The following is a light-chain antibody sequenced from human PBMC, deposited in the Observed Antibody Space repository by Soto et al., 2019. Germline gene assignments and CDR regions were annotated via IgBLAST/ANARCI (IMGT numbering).Light chain of an antibody. CDR2: DVT. CDR3: GSYTTSSTYV. CDR1: SSDVGAYNY. Sequence: QSVLTQPASVSGSPGQSITISCTGTSSDVGAYNYVSWYQQHPGKAPKLMIYDVTNRPSGVSNRFSGSKSGYTASLTISGLQAEDEADYYCGSYTTSSTYVFGTGTKVTVL. V-gene: IGLV2-14*03. J-gene: IGLJ1*01.